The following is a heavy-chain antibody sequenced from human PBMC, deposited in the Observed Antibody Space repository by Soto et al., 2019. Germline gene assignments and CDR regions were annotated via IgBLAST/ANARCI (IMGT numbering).Heavy chain of an antibody. CDR2: IYYSGST. D-gene: IGHD5-12*01. Sequence: SETLSLTSTVSGGSISSGGYYWSWIRQHPGKGLEWIGYIYYSGSTYYNPSLKSRVTISVDTSKNQFSLKLSSVTAADTAVYYCARDRRDGYNKRIDIWGQGTMVTVSS. V-gene: IGHV4-31*03. CDR3: ARDRRDGYNKRIDI. J-gene: IGHJ3*02. CDR1: GGSISSGGYY.